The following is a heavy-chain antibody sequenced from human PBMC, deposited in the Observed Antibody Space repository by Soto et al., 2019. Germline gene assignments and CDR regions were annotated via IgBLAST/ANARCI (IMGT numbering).Heavy chain of an antibody. J-gene: IGHJ5*02. CDR1: GFTFSSYS. Sequence: PGGSLRLSCAASGFTFSSYSMNWVRQAPGKGLEWISSISSSSSYIFYVDSVKGRFTISRDNAKNSLYLQMNSLRAEDTAVYYCARDYGSDRYNWFDPWGQGTLVTVSS. CDR3: ARDYGSDRYNWFDP. D-gene: IGHD3-10*01. V-gene: IGHV3-21*01. CDR2: ISSSSSYI.